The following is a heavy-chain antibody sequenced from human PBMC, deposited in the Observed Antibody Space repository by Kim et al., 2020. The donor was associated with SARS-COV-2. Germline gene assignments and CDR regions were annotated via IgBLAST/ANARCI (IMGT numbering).Heavy chain of an antibody. J-gene: IGHJ4*02. Sequence: VKGRFTISRDNAKNSLYLQMNSLRAEDTAVYYCATDHSPLDSSWSHPPDYWGQGTLVTVSS. D-gene: IGHD6-13*01. CDR3: ATDHSPLDSSWSHPPDY. V-gene: IGHV3-11*06.